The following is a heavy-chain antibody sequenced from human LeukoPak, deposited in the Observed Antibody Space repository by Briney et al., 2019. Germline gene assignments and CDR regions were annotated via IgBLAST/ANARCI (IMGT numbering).Heavy chain of an antibody. CDR3: ARDERGGSSSALGFAY. Sequence: GGTLRLSCAASGFTFSDYSMKWVRQAPGKGGEGGSYIIRRISPIYSTASVQGRFTLSRDHAKTSLYLQMNSLRLEDTAVYYCARDERGGSSSALGFAYWGQPTLVTVSS. J-gene: IGHJ4*02. V-gene: IGHV3-48*04. CDR1: GFTFSDYS. CDR2: IIRRISPI. D-gene: IGHD5-18*01.